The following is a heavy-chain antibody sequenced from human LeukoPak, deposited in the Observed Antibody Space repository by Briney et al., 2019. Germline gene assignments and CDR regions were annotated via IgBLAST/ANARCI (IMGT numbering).Heavy chain of an antibody. Sequence: SVKVSCKASGGTFSSYAISWVRQARGQGLEWMGGIIPIFGTANYAQKFQGRVTITADESTSTAYMELSSLRSEDTAVYYCARESRTIPPGAFDIWGQGTMVTVSS. V-gene: IGHV1-69*01. J-gene: IGHJ3*02. CDR3: ARESRTIPPGAFDI. D-gene: IGHD1-1*01. CDR2: IIPIFGTA. CDR1: GGTFSSYA.